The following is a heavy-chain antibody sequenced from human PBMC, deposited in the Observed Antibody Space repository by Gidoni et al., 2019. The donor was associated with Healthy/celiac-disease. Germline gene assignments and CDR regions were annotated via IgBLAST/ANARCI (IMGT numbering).Heavy chain of an antibody. CDR2: ISAYNGNT. D-gene: IGHD6-19*01. CDR1: GYTFTRYG. J-gene: IGHJ5*02. V-gene: IGHV1-18*04. Sequence: QVQLVQSGAEVKKPGASVKVSCKASGYTFTRYGISWVRQAPGQGLEWMGWISAYNGNTNYAQKLQGRVTMTTDTSTSTAYMELRSLRSDDTAVYYCARRSPIAVAGTCWFDPWGQGTLVTVSS. CDR3: ARRSPIAVAGTCWFDP.